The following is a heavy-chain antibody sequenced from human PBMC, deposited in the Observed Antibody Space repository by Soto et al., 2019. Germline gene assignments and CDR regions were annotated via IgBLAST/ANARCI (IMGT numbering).Heavy chain of an antibody. CDR2: IDYSGIT. V-gene: IGHV4-61*01. CDR1: VGSVSIGSYS. D-gene: IGHD3-16*02. J-gene: IGHJ5*02. Sequence: AETLSLTCTVSVGSVSIGSYSWNWVRQPPGKGLEWIGYIDYSGITNYNPSLKSRVTISIDTSKNQFSLKLNSVTAADTAVYYCARVYDFVWGSYRPFDPWGQGTMVTVSS. CDR3: ARVYDFVWGSYRPFDP.